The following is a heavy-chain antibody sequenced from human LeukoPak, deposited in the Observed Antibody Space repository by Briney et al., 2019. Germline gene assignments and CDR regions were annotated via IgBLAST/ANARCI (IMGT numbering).Heavy chain of an antibody. V-gene: IGHV4-59*01. D-gene: IGHD6-25*01. CDR3: AREWSSGWAEFDY. CDR1: GDSISSYY. J-gene: IGHJ4*02. Sequence: SETLSLTCTVPGDSISSYYWNWIRQPPGKGLEWIGYIYYSGNTNYSPSLKGRVTISVDTSKNQFSLDLTSVTAADTAVYYCAREWSSGWAEFDYWGQGTLVTVSS. CDR2: IYYSGNT.